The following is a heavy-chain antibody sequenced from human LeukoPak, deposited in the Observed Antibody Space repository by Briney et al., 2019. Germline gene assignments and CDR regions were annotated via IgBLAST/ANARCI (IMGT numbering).Heavy chain of an antibody. CDR2: INSGSTNP. D-gene: IGHD6-13*01. CDR3: ARDFLAAGDY. V-gene: IGHV3-21*01. J-gene: IGHJ4*02. CDR1: GFIFSSYT. Sequence: GGSLRLSCEASGFIFSSYTMNWIRQAPGKGLEWVASINSGSTNPYYADSVKGRFTISRDDAKKSLYLQMASLRVEDTSVYYCARDFLAAGDYWGQGTLVTVSS.